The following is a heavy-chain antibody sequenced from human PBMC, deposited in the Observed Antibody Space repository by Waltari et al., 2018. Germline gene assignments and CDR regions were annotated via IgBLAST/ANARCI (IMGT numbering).Heavy chain of an antibody. CDR1: GLTYRNYW. CDR2: IKSYGSST. CDR3: ARVGDSSNWYPGYFDY. Sequence: EVKPVESGGGLVQPGGSLRLSCAASGLTYRNYWMHWVRQAPGKGLVWFSRIKSYGSSTRYAYSVKGRFTISRDNAKNTLYLQMNSLRAEDTAVYYCARVGDSSNWYPGYFDYWGQGTLVTVSS. V-gene: IGHV3-74*01. J-gene: IGHJ4*02. D-gene: IGHD6-13*01.